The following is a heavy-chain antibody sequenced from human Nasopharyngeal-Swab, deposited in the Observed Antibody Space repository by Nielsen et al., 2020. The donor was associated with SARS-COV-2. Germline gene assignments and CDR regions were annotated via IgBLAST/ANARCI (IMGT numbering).Heavy chain of an antibody. CDR1: GYTFINHD. CDR3: ARNTVDYDYVWGSYRYRTFDY. CDR2: MSPNSGNT. J-gene: IGHJ4*02. D-gene: IGHD3-16*02. V-gene: IGHV1-8*01. Sequence: ASVKVSCKASGYTFINHDINWVRQSTGQGLEWMGWMSPNSGNTGYAQKFQGRVTMTRNTSTSTAYLELSSLRSEDTAVYYCARNTVDYDYVWGSYRYRTFDYWGQGTLVTVSS.